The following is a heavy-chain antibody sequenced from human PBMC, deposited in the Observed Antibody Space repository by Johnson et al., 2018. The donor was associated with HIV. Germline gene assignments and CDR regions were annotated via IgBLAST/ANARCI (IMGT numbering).Heavy chain of an antibody. Sequence: QVQLVESGGGVVQPGRSLRLSCAASGFSFSNYAMHWVRQAPGKGLEWVAVISYDGSSKYYAESLKGRISISRDNSMNTLYLQMNSLRAEDTAVYYCAREYGMGGGNSFVSDAFEIWGQGTMGTVSS. CDR2: ISYDGSSK. J-gene: IGHJ3*02. CDR1: GFSFSNYA. CDR3: AREYGMGGGNSFVSDAFEI. V-gene: IGHV3-30-3*01. D-gene: IGHD4-23*01.